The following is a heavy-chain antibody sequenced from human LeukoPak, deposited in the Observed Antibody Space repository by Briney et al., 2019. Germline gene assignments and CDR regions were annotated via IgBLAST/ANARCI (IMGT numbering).Heavy chain of an antibody. D-gene: IGHD3-22*01. CDR3: ARDDLNYDSSGYFDY. CDR1: GFTFTTYN. J-gene: IGHJ4*02. CDR2: ISGSGGST. Sequence: PGGSLRLSCAASGFTFTTYNINWLRQAPGKGLEWVSAISGSGGSTYYADSVKGRFTISRDDSKNTLYLQMNSLRAEDTAVYYCARDDLNYDSSGYFDYWGQGTLVTVSS. V-gene: IGHV3-23*01.